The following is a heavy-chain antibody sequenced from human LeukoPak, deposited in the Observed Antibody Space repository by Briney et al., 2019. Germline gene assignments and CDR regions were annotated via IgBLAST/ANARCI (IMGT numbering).Heavy chain of an antibody. Sequence: GGSLRLSCAASGFTFSSYGMSWVRQAPGKGLEWVSSISSSSSYIYYADSVKGRFTISRDNAKNSLYLQMNSLRAEDTAVYYCALAAAGTGYWGQGTLVTVSS. D-gene: IGHD6-13*01. CDR1: GFTFSSYG. CDR2: ISSSSSYI. CDR3: ALAAAGTGY. V-gene: IGHV3-21*01. J-gene: IGHJ4*02.